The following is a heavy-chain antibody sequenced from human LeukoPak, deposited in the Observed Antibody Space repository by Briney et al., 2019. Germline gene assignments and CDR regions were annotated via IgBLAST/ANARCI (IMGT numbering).Heavy chain of an antibody. CDR1: GYTFTGYY. Sequence: ASVKVSCKASGYTFTGYYMHWVRQAPGQGLEWMGWINPNSGGTNYAQKFQGRVTMTRDTSISTAYMELSRLRSDDTAVYYCARDNYGGNSGGFDYWGQGTLVTVSS. J-gene: IGHJ4*02. D-gene: IGHD4-23*01. CDR2: INPNSGGT. CDR3: ARDNYGGNSGGFDY. V-gene: IGHV1-2*02.